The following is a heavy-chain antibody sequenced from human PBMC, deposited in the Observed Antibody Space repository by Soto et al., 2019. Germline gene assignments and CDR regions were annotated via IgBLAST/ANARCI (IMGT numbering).Heavy chain of an antibody. Sequence: CLRLSCASSGVQRRDYWMDWVRQLTGKGLVWVSRISSEGSSTIYADSVKGRFTVSRDNAKNTLYLQMNSLRAEDTAVYYCVRDQPVAGRTTLFDPWGQGSLVTVSS. CDR3: VRDQPVAGRTTLFDP. CDR1: GVQRRDYW. J-gene: IGHJ5*02. V-gene: IGHV3-74*01. D-gene: IGHD1-1*01. CDR2: ISSEGSST.